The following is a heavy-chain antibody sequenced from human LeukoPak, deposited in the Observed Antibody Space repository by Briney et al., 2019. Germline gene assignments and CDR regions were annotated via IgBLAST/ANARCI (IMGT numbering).Heavy chain of an antibody. CDR1: GYSFTSYW. CDR3: ARRTGQAVVESVDY. CDR2: IYSGDSDT. Sequence: GESLKISCKGSGYSFTSYWIGWVRQMPGKGLEWMGIIYSGDSDTRYSPSFQGQVTISPDKSITTAYLQWSSLKASDTAIYCARRTGQAVVESVDYWGQGTLVTVSS. D-gene: IGHD3-22*01. V-gene: IGHV5-51*01. J-gene: IGHJ4*02.